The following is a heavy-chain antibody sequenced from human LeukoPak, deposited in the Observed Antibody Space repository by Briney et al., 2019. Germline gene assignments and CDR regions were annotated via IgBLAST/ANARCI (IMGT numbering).Heavy chain of an antibody. CDR3: ARGEILTGYYDY. D-gene: IGHD3-9*01. CDR1: GGSISSYY. Sequence: SETLSLTCTVSGGSISSYYWSWIRQPAGKGLEWIGRIYTSGSTNYNPSLKSRVTISLDTSKNQFSLRLSSVTAADTAVYYCARGEILTGYYDYWGQGTLVTVSS. J-gene: IGHJ4*02. CDR2: IYTSGST. V-gene: IGHV4-4*07.